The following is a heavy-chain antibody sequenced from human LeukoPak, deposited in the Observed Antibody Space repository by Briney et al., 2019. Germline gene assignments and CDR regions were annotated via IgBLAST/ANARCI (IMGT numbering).Heavy chain of an antibody. CDR1: GYSISTSNY. Sequence: PSETLSLTCSVSGYSISTSNYWGWIRQPPGKGLEWIGYICDSGSTSYNPSLKSRVTISVDTSKNQFSLKVSSVTAADTAVYYCARAWSGYSSLDYWGQGTQVTVSS. V-gene: IGHV4-61*05. CDR3: ARAWSGYSSLDY. J-gene: IGHJ4*02. CDR2: ICDSGST. D-gene: IGHD3-3*01.